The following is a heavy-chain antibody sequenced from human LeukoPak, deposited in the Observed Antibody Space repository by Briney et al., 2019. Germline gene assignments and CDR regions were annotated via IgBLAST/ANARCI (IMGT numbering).Heavy chain of an antibody. V-gene: IGHV4-39*01. J-gene: IGHJ4*02. CDR3: ARHSEETAAATPFDY. CDR2: IFYPGTT. D-gene: IGHD6-13*01. CDR1: GGSISSSNYY. Sequence: SETLSLTCSISGGSISSSNYYWGWVRQPPGKGLEWFGSIFYPGTTYYNPSLKSRVAISVDTSKNQFSLKLSSVTAADTAVYYCARHSEETAAATPFDYWGQGTLVTVSS.